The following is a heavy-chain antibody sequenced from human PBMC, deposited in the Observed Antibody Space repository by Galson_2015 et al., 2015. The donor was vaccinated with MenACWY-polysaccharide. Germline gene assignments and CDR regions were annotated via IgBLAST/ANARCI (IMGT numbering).Heavy chain of an antibody. CDR1: GDSITSGGYF. Sequence: TLSLTCTVSGDSITSGGYFWSWIRQHPGKGLEWIASISYDGGTYYNPSLKSRVTISVDTPNNQFSLKLSSVTAADTAVYYCARGGRAVSNRNWFDPGGQGTLSPSPQ. D-gene: IGHD3-16*01. CDR2: ISYDGGT. J-gene: IGHJ5*02. V-gene: IGHV4-31*03. CDR3: ARGGRAVSNRNWFDP.